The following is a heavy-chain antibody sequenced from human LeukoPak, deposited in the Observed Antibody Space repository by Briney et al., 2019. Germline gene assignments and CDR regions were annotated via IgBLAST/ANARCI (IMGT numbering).Heavy chain of an antibody. J-gene: IGHJ4*02. D-gene: IGHD4-17*01. CDR2: IYSGGST. V-gene: IGHV3-66*02. CDR1: RFTVSNNY. CDR3: AKGGTTVTIDY. Sequence: GGSLRLSCAASRFTVSNNYMSWVRQVPGKGLEWVSVIYSGGSTFYADSVKGRFTISRDNSKNTLYLQMNSLRTEDTAVYYCAKGGTTVTIDYWGQGTLVTVSS.